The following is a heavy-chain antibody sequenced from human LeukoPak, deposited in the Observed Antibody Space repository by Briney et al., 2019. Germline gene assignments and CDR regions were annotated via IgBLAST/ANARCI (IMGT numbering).Heavy chain of an antibody. CDR1: GFSISAYG. CDR2: IWSDGSNK. V-gene: IGHV3-30*02. CDR3: ATDSPHIAFDV. Sequence: GVSLRLSCAASGFSISAYGMHWVRQAPGKGLEWVAFIWSDGSNKYYVDSVKGRFTISRDNPKNTLYLQMNSLRGEDTALYYCATDSPHIAFDVWGQGTMVTVSS. J-gene: IGHJ3*01.